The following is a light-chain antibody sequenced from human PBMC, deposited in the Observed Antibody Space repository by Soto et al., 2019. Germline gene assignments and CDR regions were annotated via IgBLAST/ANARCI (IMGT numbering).Light chain of an antibody. CDR1: QGISNY. Sequence: DIPMTQSPSSLSASIGDRVTISCRASQGISNYLAWYQQKPGKVPQLLIYGASTLQSGVPSRFSGSGSGTDFTLTISSLQPEDVGTYYCQNYDSAPRTFGQGTKVDI. CDR2: GAS. V-gene: IGKV1-27*01. J-gene: IGKJ1*01. CDR3: QNYDSAPRT.